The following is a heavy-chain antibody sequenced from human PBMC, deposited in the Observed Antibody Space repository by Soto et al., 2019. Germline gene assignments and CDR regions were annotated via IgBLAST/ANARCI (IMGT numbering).Heavy chain of an antibody. Sequence: GGSLRLSCVATVFTFMDYSMYWVRQAPGKGLEWVSYIRSSGSAVYYADSVKGRFTISRDNVRNSLYIQMNSLRDEDTAVYYCARNGIGITWIDTYDWGQGTLVTVSS. CDR3: ARNGIGITWIDTYD. D-gene: IGHD1-1*01. V-gene: IGHV3-48*02. CDR1: VFTFMDYS. CDR2: IRSSGSAV. J-gene: IGHJ4*02.